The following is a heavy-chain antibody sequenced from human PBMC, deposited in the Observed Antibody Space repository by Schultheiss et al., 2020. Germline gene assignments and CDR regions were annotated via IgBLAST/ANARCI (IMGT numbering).Heavy chain of an antibody. CDR3: ARDPGQQQLVL. J-gene: IGHJ4*02. Sequence: SETLSLTCTVSGGSISSGDYYWSWIRQPAGKGLEWIGRIYYSGSTYYNPSLKSRVTISVDTSKNQFSLKLSSVTAADTAVYYCARDPGQQQLVLWGQGTLVTVSS. CDR1: GGSISSGDYY. V-gene: IGHV4-39*07. D-gene: IGHD6-13*01. CDR2: IYYSGST.